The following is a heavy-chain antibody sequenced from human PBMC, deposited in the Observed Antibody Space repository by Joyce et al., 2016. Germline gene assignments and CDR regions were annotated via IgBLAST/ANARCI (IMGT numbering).Heavy chain of an antibody. J-gene: IGHJ4*02. V-gene: IGHV3-64D*06. D-gene: IGHD6-6*01. Sequence: EVQLVESGGGLVQPGGSLRLSCSASAFTFSSYAMHWVRQSAGKGLEYVSAISSNGGSTYYADSVKGRFTISRDNSKNTLYLQMSSLRADDTAVYYCVKDLLYSSSSWGGFDYWGQGTLVTVSS. CDR1: AFTFSSYA. CDR3: VKDLLYSSSSWGGFDY. CDR2: ISSNGGST.